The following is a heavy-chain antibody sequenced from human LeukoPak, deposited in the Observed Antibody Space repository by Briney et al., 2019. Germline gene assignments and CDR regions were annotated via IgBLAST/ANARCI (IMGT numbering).Heavy chain of an antibody. J-gene: IGHJ4*02. Sequence: PGGSLRLSCAASGFTFSSYEMNWVRQAPGKGLEWVSYISSSGSTIYYADSVKGRFTISRDNAKNSLYLQMNSLRAEDTAVYYCEREAAAAGNKQIDYWGQGTLVTVSS. CDR2: ISSSGSTI. CDR1: GFTFSSYE. V-gene: IGHV3-48*03. D-gene: IGHD6-13*01. CDR3: EREAAAAGNKQIDY.